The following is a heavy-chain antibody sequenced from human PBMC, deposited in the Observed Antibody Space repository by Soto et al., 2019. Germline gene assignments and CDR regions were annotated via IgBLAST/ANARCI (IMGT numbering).Heavy chain of an antibody. CDR3: ARVGVMYSSSWEGAGWFDP. CDR2: IYYSGST. D-gene: IGHD6-13*01. CDR1: GGSISSGDYY. V-gene: IGHV4-30-4*01. J-gene: IGHJ5*02. Sequence: QVQLQESGPGLVKPSQTLSLTCTVSGGSISSGDYYWGWIRQPPGKGLEWIGYIYYSGSTYYNPSLKSRVTISVDTSKNQFSLKLSSVTAADTAVYYCARVGVMYSSSWEGAGWFDPWGQGTLVTVSS.